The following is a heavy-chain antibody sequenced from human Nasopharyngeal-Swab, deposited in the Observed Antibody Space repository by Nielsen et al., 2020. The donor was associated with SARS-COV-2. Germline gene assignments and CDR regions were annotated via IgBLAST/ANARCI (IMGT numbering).Heavy chain of an antibody. D-gene: IGHD6-19*01. J-gene: IGHJ4*02. V-gene: IGHV3-43*01. Sequence: GESLKISCAASGFTFDAYTMHWVRQAPGKGLEWVSLINWDGGDTYYADSVKGRFAISRDNSKNSLYLQMNGLRTEDTALYYCAKDHSSGWLDYWGQGTLVTVSS. CDR2: INWDGGDT. CDR1: GFTFDAYT. CDR3: AKDHSSGWLDY.